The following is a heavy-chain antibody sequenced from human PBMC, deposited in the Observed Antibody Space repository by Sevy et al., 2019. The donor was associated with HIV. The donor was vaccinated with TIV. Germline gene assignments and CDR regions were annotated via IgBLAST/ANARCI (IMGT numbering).Heavy chain of an antibody. CDR1: GYTVTSYY. Sequence: ASVKVSCKASGYTVTSYYMHWVRQAPGQGLEWMGIINPSGGSTSYAQKFQGRVTMTRDTSTSTVYMELSSLRSEDTAVYYCAREGSSSSKGNWFDPWGQGTLVTVSS. J-gene: IGHJ5*02. CDR2: INPSGGST. CDR3: AREGSSSSKGNWFDP. D-gene: IGHD6-6*01. V-gene: IGHV1-46*03.